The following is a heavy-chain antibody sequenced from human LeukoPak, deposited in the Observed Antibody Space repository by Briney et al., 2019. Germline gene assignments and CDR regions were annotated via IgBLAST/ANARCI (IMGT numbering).Heavy chain of an antibody. J-gene: IGHJ6*04. CDR3: ARGSYDFWIGGREVDV. CDR2: IYHSGSF. D-gene: IGHD3-3*01. CDR1: GGSISSNNW. Sequence: SETLSLTCAVSGGSISSNNWWSWVRQSPEKGLEWIAEIYHSGSFNRNPSLKSRVTILVDKSKNQFSLNLTSVTAADTAVYYCARGSYDFWIGGREVDVWGKGTTVTVSS. V-gene: IGHV4/OR15-8*01.